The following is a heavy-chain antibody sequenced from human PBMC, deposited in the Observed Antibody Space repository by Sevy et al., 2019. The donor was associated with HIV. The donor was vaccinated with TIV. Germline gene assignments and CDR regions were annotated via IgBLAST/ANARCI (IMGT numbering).Heavy chain of an antibody. CDR2: LYYEGTT. CDR1: GGSISSISNY. Sequence: SETLSLTCGVSGGSISSISNYWGWIRQPPGRELEWIGSLYYEGTTYYNPSLQSRVRISGNTSKNLFSLDLTSVTAADTAVYYCVSLSPFYHYMDVWGKRTTVTVSS. V-gene: IGHV4-39*01. CDR3: VSLSPFYHYMDV. J-gene: IGHJ6*03.